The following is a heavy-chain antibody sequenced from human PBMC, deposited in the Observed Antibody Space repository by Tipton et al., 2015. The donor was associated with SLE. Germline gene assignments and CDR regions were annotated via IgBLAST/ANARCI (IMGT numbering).Heavy chain of an antibody. D-gene: IGHD3-22*01. CDR3: ARGELIEGFDP. J-gene: IGHJ5*02. CDR1: GASITSSDW. CDR2: IHHRGST. V-gene: IGHV4-4*01. Sequence: TLSLTCAVSGASITSSDWWSWVRQPPGKGLEYIGEIHHRGSTNYKSSLRGRVTISVDKSKNQFSLTLKSVTAADTAVYFCARGELIEGFDPWGQGTLVTVAA.